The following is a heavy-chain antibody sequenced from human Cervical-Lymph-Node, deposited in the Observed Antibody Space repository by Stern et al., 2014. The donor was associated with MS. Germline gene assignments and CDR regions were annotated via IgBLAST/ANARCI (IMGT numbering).Heavy chain of an antibody. CDR2: FYYGGST. CDR1: GGSVSSSSYY. V-gene: IGHV4-39*01. J-gene: IGHJ4*02. D-gene: IGHD2-2*01. Sequence: QLQLQESGPGLVKPSETLSLTCTVSGGSVSSSSYYWGWIRQPPGKGLEWIGSFYYGGSTFYNPSLKRRVTISVDTSRSQFSLQLSSVTAADTAVYYCARHFPNNVNCSSTNCYFDYWGQGTLVTVSS. CDR3: ARHFPNNVNCSSTNCYFDY.